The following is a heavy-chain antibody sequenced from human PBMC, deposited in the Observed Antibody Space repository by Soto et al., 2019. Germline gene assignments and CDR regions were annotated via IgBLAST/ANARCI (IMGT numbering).Heavy chain of an antibody. CDR2: IVVGSGNT. J-gene: IGHJ6*02. D-gene: IGHD2-2*01. Sequence: SVKVSCKASGFTFTSSAVQWVRQARGQRLEWIGWIVVGSGNTNYAQKFQERVTITRDMSTSTAYMELSSLRSEDTAVYYCAAPRYGYCSSTSCYLDSDYYYGMDVWGQGTTVTVSS. V-gene: IGHV1-58*01. CDR3: AAPRYGYCSSTSCYLDSDYYYGMDV. CDR1: GFTFTSSA.